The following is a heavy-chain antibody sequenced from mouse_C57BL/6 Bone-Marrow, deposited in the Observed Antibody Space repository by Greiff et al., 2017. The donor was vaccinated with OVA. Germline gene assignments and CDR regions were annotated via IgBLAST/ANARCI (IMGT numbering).Heavy chain of an antibody. CDR2: IYPGSGST. V-gene: IGHV1-55*01. CDR1: GYTFTSYW. D-gene: IGHD2-4*01. Sequence: VQLQQPGAELVKPGASVKMSCKASGYTFTSYWITWVKQRPGQGLEWIGDIYPGSGSTNYNEKFKGKATLTVDTSSSTAYMQLSSLTSEDSAVYYCARREGLRRDYAMDYWGQGTSVTVSS. J-gene: IGHJ4*01. CDR3: ARREGLRRDYAMDY.